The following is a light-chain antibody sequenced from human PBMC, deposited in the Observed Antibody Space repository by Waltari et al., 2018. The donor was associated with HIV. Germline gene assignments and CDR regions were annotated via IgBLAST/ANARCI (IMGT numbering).Light chain of an antibody. CDR3: QQYNNWPPNT. J-gene: IGKJ2*01. Sequence: ELVMPHSPATLSVSPGKIATLSCTASQSVSSNLAWYQQKPGQAPMLIIYGASTRATGIPARFSGSGSGTDFTLTISSLQSEDFALYYCQQYNNWPPNTFGQGTKLEIK. V-gene: IGKV3-15*01. CDR1: QSVSSN. CDR2: GAS.